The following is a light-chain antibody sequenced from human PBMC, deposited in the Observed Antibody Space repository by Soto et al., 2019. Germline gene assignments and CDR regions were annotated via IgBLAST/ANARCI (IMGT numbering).Light chain of an antibody. J-gene: IGKJ3*01. CDR1: QDISRY. Sequence: QFTQSPSSLSASVGDRVTITCRASQDISRYLAWYQQRAGKAPKLLIYGASTLQSGVPSRFSGSGSGTEFTLTISSLQPEDFATYHCQQLQRTPFTFGPGTTVDV. CDR2: GAS. CDR3: QQLQRTPFT. V-gene: IGKV1-9*01.